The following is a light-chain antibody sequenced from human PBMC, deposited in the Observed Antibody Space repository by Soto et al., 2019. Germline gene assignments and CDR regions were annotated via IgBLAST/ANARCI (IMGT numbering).Light chain of an antibody. J-gene: IGLJ1*01. CDR2: DVS. V-gene: IGLV2-11*01. Sequence: QSALTQPPSVSGSPGQSVTISCTGTSSDIGGYNYVSWYQQLPGKAPKVMIYDVSKRPSGVPDRFSGSNSGNTASLTISGLQAEDEADYYCCSYAATTHVFGTGTMLTVL. CDR3: CSYAATTHV. CDR1: SSDIGGYNY.